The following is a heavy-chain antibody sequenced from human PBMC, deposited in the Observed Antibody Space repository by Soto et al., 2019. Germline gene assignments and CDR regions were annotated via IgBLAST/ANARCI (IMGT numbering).Heavy chain of an antibody. CDR1: GFTVSSNY. V-gene: IGHV3-66*01. CDR3: ARDRPYSSGWYSDY. CDR2: IYSGGST. J-gene: IGHJ4*02. Sequence: GGSLRLSCAASGFTVSSNYMSWVRQAPGKGLEWVSVIYSGGSTYYADSVKGRFTISRDNSKNTLYLQMNSLRAEDTAVYYCARDRPYSSGWYSDYWGQGTLVTVSS. D-gene: IGHD6-19*01.